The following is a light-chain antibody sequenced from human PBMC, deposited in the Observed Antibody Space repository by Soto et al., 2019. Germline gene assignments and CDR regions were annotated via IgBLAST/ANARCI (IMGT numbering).Light chain of an antibody. CDR3: QRYDISPFP. V-gene: IGKV3-20*01. J-gene: IGKJ2*01. Sequence: EIVLTQSPGTLSLSPGERATLSCRASQSVSSPYLAWYQQKPGQAPGLLIYGASSRATGIPDRFSGSGSGTDFTLTISRLEPEDFAVYYCQRYDISPFPFGQGTKLEIK. CDR1: QSVSSPY. CDR2: GAS.